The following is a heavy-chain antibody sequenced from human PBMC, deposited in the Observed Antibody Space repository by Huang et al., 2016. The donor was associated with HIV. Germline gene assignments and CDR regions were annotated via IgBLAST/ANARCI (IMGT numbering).Heavy chain of an antibody. CDR2: RTFDGKNK. Sequence: QVHLVESGGGVVQPGRSLRLSCAASGFTFSGYGLHWVRQAPGKGLEWVAVRTFDGKNKYYAYSVRGRFTVSRDNSQNTVSLQMNTLRAEDTAVYYCAKDNDLYYFDYWGQGTLVTVSS. CDR1: GFTFSGYG. J-gene: IGHJ4*02. V-gene: IGHV3-30*18. D-gene: IGHD1-1*01. CDR3: AKDNDLYYFDY.